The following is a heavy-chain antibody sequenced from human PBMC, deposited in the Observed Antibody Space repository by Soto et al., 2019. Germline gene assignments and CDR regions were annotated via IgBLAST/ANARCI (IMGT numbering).Heavy chain of an antibody. CDR1: GFTFSSYG. Sequence: GGSLRLSCAASGFTFSSYGMHWVRQAPGKGLEWVAVISYDGSNKYYADSVKGRFTISRDNSKNTLYLQMNSLRAEDTAVYYCAKYEKVIVRGVIISFFDYWGQGTLVTVSS. J-gene: IGHJ4*02. CDR3: AKYEKVIVRGVIISFFDY. D-gene: IGHD3-10*01. CDR2: ISYDGSNK. V-gene: IGHV3-30*18.